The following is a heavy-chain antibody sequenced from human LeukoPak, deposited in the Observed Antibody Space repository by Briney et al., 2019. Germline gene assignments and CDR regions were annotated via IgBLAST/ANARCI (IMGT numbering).Heavy chain of an antibody. CDR3: ARGPLYYYGSAQYYFDY. CDR2: ITGNGGST. D-gene: IGHD3-10*01. V-gene: IGHV3-64*01. J-gene: IGHJ4*02. CDR1: GFTFSSYT. Sequence: GGSLRLSCAASGFTFSSYTMHWVRQPPGKGPEYVSAITGNGGSTYYATSVKSRFTISRDNSKNTLYLQMGSLRAEDMAVYYCARGPLYYYGSAQYYFDYWGQGTLVTVSS.